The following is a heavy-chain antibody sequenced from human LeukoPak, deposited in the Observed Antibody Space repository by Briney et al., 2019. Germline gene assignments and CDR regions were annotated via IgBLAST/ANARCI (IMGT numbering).Heavy chain of an antibody. CDR3: ARGKGYALSYFDP. CDR2: ISPSGDGT. Sequence: ASVKVSCKASGYTFSSYGISWVRQAPGQGLEWMGIISPSGDGTTFAQKFQGRLSMTEDTSTSTVYMQLSSLRSDDTAIYYCARGKGYALSYFDPWGPGTLVTVTS. J-gene: IGHJ5*02. V-gene: IGHV1-46*01. CDR1: GYTFSSYG. D-gene: IGHD3-16*01.